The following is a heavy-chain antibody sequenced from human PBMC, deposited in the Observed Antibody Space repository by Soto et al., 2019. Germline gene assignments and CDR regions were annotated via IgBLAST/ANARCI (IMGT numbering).Heavy chain of an antibody. Sequence: SETLSLTCSVSGGSISGGTYYWSWIRQPPGQGLEWIGYIYFSGSTYYNPSLKSRVIISVDTSKNQFSLRLSSVTAADTAVYYCARGDWPTQMDVWGQGTTVTVSS. CDR2: IYFSGST. CDR3: ARGDWPTQMDV. CDR1: GGSISGGTYY. V-gene: IGHV4-31*03. D-gene: IGHD2-21*01. J-gene: IGHJ6*02.